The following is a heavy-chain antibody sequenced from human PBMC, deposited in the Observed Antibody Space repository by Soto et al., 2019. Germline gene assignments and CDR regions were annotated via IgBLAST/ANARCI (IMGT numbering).Heavy chain of an antibody. CDR1: GFTFSDYY. Sequence: GGSLRLSCAASGFTFSDYYMSWIRQTPGKGLEWVSYISSRGTIMRYADSVKGRFTISRDNAKNSLYLQMNSLRAEDTAVYYCARSIIITVPQFDYWGQGCLVTVSS. CDR3: ARSIIITVPQFDY. D-gene: IGHD3-16*01. V-gene: IGHV3-11*01. J-gene: IGHJ4*02. CDR2: ISSRGTIM.